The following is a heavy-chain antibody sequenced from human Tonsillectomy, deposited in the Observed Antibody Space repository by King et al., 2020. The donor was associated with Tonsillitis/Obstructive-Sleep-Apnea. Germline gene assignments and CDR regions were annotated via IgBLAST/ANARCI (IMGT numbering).Heavy chain of an antibody. V-gene: IGHV1-8*01. Sequence: VQLVESGAEVKKPGASVKVSCKASGYTFTSYDINWVRQATGQGLEWMGWMNPNSGNTGYAQKFQGRVTMTRNTSISTAYMELSSLRSEDTAVYYCARGACSGSYYYYYYYYMDVWGKGTTVTVSS. CDR1: GYTFTSYD. CDR3: ARGACSGSYYYYYYYYMDV. J-gene: IGHJ6*03. D-gene: IGHD1-26*01. CDR2: MNPNSGNT.